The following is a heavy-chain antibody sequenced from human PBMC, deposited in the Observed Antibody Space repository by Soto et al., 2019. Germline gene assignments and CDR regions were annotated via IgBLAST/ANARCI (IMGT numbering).Heavy chain of an antibody. CDR2: TYYRSRWYN. D-gene: IGHD1-7*01. CDR1: GDSVSSNSAA. Sequence: SQTLSLTCAISGDSVSSNSAAWNWIRQSPSRGLEWLGRTYYRSRWYNDYAVSVKSRITVNPDTSKNQFSLHLNSVTPEDTAVYYCAGTTSHQWYFMDVWAKGTTVTVSS. J-gene: IGHJ6*03. V-gene: IGHV6-1*01. CDR3: AGTTSHQWYFMDV.